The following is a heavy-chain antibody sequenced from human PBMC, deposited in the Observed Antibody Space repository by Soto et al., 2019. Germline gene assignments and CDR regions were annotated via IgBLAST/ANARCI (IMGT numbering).Heavy chain of an antibody. CDR3: ARHVVATMAFFDY. CDR1: GGSISSYY. CDR2: IYYTGST. J-gene: IGHJ4*02. V-gene: IGHV4-39*01. Sequence: SETLSLTCTVSGGSISSYYWGWIRQPPGKGLEWIGSIYYTGSTYYNPSLKSRVTISVDTSKNQFSLNLSSVTAADTAVYYCARHVVATMAFFDYWGPGNPVTVSS. D-gene: IGHD5-12*01.